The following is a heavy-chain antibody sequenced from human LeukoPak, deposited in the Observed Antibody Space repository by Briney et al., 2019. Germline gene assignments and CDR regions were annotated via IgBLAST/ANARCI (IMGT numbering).Heavy chain of an antibody. CDR2: ISSSGSTI. D-gene: IGHD4-17*01. Sequence: GGSLRLSCAASGFTFSDYYMSWIRQAPGKGLEWVSYISSSGSTIYYADSVKGRFTISRDNSKNTLYLQMNSLRAEDTAVNYCARTYGDYDYYYGMDVWGQGTTVTVSS. J-gene: IGHJ6*01. V-gene: IGHV3-11*04. CDR1: GFTFSDYY. CDR3: ARTYGDYDYYYGMDV.